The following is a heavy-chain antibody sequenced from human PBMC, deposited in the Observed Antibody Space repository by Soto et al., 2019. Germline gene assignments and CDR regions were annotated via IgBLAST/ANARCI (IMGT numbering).Heavy chain of an antibody. CDR1: GFTFSVSA. CDR2: ITRSGSEA. D-gene: IGHD6-19*01. V-gene: IGHV3-23*01. CDR3: AKGGSDSGWYWES. J-gene: IGHJ1*01. Sequence: EVQLLESGGGLVQPGGSLRLSCAASGFTFSVSAMSWVRQAPGKGLEHVASITRSGSEAFYGESVRGRFSMSRDNSKNMLILEMNSLRVEDTARYYCAKGGSDSGWYWESWGQGALVTVS.